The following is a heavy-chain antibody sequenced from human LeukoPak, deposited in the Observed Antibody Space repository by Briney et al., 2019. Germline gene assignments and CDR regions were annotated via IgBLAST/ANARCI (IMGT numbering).Heavy chain of an antibody. Sequence: ASVKVSCKASGYTFTSYDINWVRQATRQGLEWMGWMNPNSGNTGYAQKFQGRVTMTRNTSISTAYMELSSLRSEDTAVYYCARGVNRRSNNNWFDPWGQGTLVTVSS. V-gene: IGHV1-8*01. CDR2: MNPNSGNT. J-gene: IGHJ5*02. CDR3: ARGVNRRSNNNWFDP. CDR1: GYTFTSYD. D-gene: IGHD3-16*02.